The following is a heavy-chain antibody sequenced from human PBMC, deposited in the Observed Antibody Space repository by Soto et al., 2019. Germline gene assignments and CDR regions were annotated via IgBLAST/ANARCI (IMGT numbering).Heavy chain of an antibody. CDR3: VKDHLKELVRGWFDP. V-gene: IGHV3-30*18. J-gene: IGHJ5*02. Sequence: QVQLVESGGGVFQPGGSLSLSCAASGFTFSDYGIHWVRQAPGKGLEWVAVILYDGTKEYYADSVKGRITISRDNPTKTLYLQMNSLRAEDTAVYYCVKDHLKELVRGWFDPWGQGTLVIVSS. D-gene: IGHD3-10*01. CDR1: GFTFSDYG. CDR2: ILYDGTKE.